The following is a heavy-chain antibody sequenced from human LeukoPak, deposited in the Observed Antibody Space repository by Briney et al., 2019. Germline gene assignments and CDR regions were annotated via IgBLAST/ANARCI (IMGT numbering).Heavy chain of an antibody. CDR3: ARSSTSYGGFGFDP. D-gene: IGHD2-2*01. CDR1: GGSISSGDYY. J-gene: IGHJ5*02. CDR2: IYYSGST. V-gene: IGHV4-30-4*01. Sequence: PSETLSLTCTVSGGSISSGDYYWSWIRQPPGKGLEWIGYIYYSGSTYYNPSLKSRVTISVDTSKNQFSLKLSSVTAADTAVYYCARSSTSYGGFGFDPWGQGTLVTVSS.